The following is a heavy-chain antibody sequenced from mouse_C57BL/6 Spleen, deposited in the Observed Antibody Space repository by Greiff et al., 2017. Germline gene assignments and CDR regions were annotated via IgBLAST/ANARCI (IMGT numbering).Heavy chain of an antibody. CDR1: GYSITSGYY. CDR2: ISYDGSN. V-gene: IGHV3-6*01. D-gene: IGHD1-1*01. CDR3: ARDTITTVVANGVLDC. Sequence: DVKLQESGPGLVKPSQSLSLTCSVTGYSITSGYYWNWIRQLPGNKLEWMGYISYDGSNNYNPSLKNRISITRDTSKNQFFLKLNSVTTEDTATYDCARDTITTVVANGVLDCWGQGTTLTVSS. J-gene: IGHJ2*01.